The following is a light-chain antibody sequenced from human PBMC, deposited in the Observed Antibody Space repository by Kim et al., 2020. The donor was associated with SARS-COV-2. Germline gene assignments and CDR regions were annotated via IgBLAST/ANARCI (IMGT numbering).Light chain of an antibody. CDR2: EVS. CDR1: SSDVGGYNY. V-gene: IGLV2-8*01. Sequence: QSALIQPPSASGSTGQSVTISCTGTSSDVGGYNYVSWYQQHPGKAPKLMIYEVSKRPSGVPDRFSGSKYGNTASLTVSGLQAEDEADYYCSSYAGSNNPYVFGTGTKVTVL. J-gene: IGLJ1*01. CDR3: SSYAGSNNPYV.